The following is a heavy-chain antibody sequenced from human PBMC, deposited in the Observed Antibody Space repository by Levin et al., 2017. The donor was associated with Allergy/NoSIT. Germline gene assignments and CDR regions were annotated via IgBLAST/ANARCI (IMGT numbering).Heavy chain of an antibody. CDR2: ISDDGSSE. CDR3: VREIAEEGT. Sequence: GESLKISCAASGFQFSLYGMHWVRQAPGKGLEWVGVISDDGSSEFYIDSVKGRFTISRDNSKNRLYLQMDSLRAEDTALYYCVREIAEEGTWGQGTLVIVSS. CDR1: GFQFSLYG. V-gene: IGHV3-30*13. J-gene: IGHJ4*02. D-gene: IGHD1-1*01.